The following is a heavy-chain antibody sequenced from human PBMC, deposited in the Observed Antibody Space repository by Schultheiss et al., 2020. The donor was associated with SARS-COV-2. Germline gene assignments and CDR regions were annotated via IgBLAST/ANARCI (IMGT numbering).Heavy chain of an antibody. J-gene: IGHJ6*02. CDR1: GFTFSSYA. CDR2: ISGSGGST. CDR3: ARVSYDSLYHYYYYGMDV. D-gene: IGHD3-9*01. Sequence: GGSLRLSCAASGFTFSSYAMHWVRQAPGKGLEWVSAISGSGGSTYYADSVKGRFTISRDNSKNTLYLQMNSLRAEDTAVYYCARVSYDSLYHYYYYGMDVWGQGTTVTVSS. V-gene: IGHV3-23*01.